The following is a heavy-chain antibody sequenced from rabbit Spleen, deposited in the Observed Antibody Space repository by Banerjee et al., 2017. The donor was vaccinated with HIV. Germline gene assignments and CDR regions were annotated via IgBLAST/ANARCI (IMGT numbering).Heavy chain of an antibody. CDR1: GFSFGDRDV. Sequence: QEQLKESGGGLVQPGGSLKLSCKASGFSFGDRDVMCWVRQAPGKGLEWIACINAATGKAVYASWAKGRFILSRTSSTTVTLQMTSLTAADTATYFCARDGGAVEYGWNLWGPGTLVTVS. V-gene: IGHV1S45*01. CDR2: INAATGKA. D-gene: IGHD2-1*01. CDR3: ARDGGAVEYGWNL. J-gene: IGHJ4*01.